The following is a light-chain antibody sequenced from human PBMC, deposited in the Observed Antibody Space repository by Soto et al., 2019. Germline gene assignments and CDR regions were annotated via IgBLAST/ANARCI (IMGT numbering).Light chain of an antibody. V-gene: IGLV1-40*01. CDR1: ISNIGRGYD. Sequence: QSVLTQPPSVSGAPGQRVTISCTGSISNIGRGYDVHWYQQLPGSAPRLLLSGDSNRPSGVPDRFSGSRSGTSASLAITGLQAEDEGDYYCQTCDSSLTIRGVFGGGTKLTVL. J-gene: IGLJ2*01. CDR2: GDS. CDR3: QTCDSSLTIRGV.